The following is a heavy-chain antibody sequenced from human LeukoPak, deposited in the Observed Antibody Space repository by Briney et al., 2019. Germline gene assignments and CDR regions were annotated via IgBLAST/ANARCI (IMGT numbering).Heavy chain of an antibody. J-gene: IGHJ4*02. CDR1: GFTFSSYE. CDR3: ARDGKNVWGSYRYNDY. CDR2: ISSSSSSI. Sequence: GGSLRLSCAASGFTFSSYEINWVRQAPGKGLEWVSYISSSSSSIYYVDSVKGRFTISRDNAKNSLYLQMNSLRAEDTAVYYCARDGKNVWGSYRYNDYWGQGTLVTVSS. V-gene: IGHV3-48*03. D-gene: IGHD3-16*02.